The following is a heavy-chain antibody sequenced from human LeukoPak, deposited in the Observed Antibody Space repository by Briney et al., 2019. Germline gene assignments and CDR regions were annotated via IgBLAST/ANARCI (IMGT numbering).Heavy chain of an antibody. J-gene: IGHJ3*02. CDR2: IKQDGSEK. CDR3: ARDYDFWSGKDAFDI. D-gene: IGHD3-3*01. CDR1: GFTFSSYW. Sequence: TGGSLRLSCAASGFTFSSYWMSWVRQAPGKGLEWVANIKQDGSEKYYVDSVKGRFTISRDNAKNSLYLQMNSLRAEDTAVYYCARDYDFWSGKDAFDIWGQGTMVTVSS. V-gene: IGHV3-7*01.